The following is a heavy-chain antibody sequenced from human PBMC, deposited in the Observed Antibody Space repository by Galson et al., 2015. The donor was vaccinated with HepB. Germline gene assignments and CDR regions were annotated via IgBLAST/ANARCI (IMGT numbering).Heavy chain of an antibody. J-gene: IGHJ4*02. Sequence: SLRLSCAASGFTFSSYAMSWVRQAPGKGLEWVSAINGGGDSTFYAGSVKGRFAVSRDNSKNTLDLLMNSLRADDTAVYYCAKETAFGVLTPARRGFDFWGQGTLVTVSS. V-gene: IGHV3-23*01. CDR2: INGGGDST. CDR1: GFTFSSYA. D-gene: IGHD2-21*02. CDR3: AKETAFGVLTPARRGFDF.